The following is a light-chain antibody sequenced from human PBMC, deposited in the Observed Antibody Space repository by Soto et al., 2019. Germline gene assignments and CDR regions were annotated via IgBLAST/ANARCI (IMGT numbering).Light chain of an antibody. CDR2: DVS. CDR3: SSYTTSNTQV. J-gene: IGLJ3*02. V-gene: IGLV2-14*01. Sequence: QSALTQPASVSGSPGQPITISCTGTSSDVGTYNYVSWYQHRPGKAPKLMIYDVSYRPSGVSNRFSGSKSANTASLPISGLRAEDEADYYCSSYTTSNTQVFGGGTKLTVL. CDR1: SSDVGTYNY.